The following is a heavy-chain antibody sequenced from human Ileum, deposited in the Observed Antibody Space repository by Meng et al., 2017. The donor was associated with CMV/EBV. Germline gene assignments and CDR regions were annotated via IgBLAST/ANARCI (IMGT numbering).Heavy chain of an antibody. CDR3: AKDMIRRGGGWTNPFDY. Sequence: GGSLRLSCAVSGFTFDDYTMHWVRQAPGKGLEWVSRITWDGSGIYHADSVKGRFTVSRDNSKNSLYLHMNSLRNEGTALYYCAKDMIRRGGGWTNPFDYWGPGTLVTVSS. D-gene: IGHD6-19*01. J-gene: IGHJ4*02. CDR2: ITWDGSGI. V-gene: IGHV3-43*01. CDR1: GFTFDDYT.